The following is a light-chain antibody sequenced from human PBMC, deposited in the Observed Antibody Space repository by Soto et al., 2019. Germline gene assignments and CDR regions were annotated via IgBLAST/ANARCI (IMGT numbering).Light chain of an antibody. J-gene: IGKJ1*01. CDR1: QTISSW. V-gene: IGKV1-5*03. CDR3: QHYNSYSEA. CDR2: KAS. Sequence: DIQMTQSPSTLSGSVGDRVTITCRASQTISSWLAWYQQKPGKAPKLLIYKASTLKSGVPSRFRGNGSGTEFTLTLSNLQPDDFATYYCQHYNSYSEAVGQGTKVDIK.